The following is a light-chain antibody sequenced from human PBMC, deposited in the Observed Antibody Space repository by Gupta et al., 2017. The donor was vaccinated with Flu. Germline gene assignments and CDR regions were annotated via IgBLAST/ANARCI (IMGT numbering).Light chain of an antibody. CDR3: HQSYSPLA. Sequence: DIQMTQSPSSLSASVGDRVTITCRASQSISSYLNWYQQKPGKAPKLLIYAASSLQSGVPSRFSGSGSGTDFSLTISSLQPEDFATYYCHQSYSPLAFGQGTKVEIK. V-gene: IGKV1-39*01. CDR1: QSISSY. J-gene: IGKJ1*01. CDR2: AAS.